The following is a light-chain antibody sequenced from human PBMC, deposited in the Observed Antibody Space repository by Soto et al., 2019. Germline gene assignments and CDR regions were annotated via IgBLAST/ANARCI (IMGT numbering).Light chain of an antibody. CDR1: QSVSVW. CDR3: QQYGSYSWT. CDR2: DAS. J-gene: IGKJ1*01. V-gene: IGKV1-5*01. Sequence: DIQMTQSPSTLSASVGDRVTLTCRASQSVSVWLAWYQQKPGKAPKLLSYDASSLEDGVPSRFSVSGSGTEFTLTISSLQPDDFVTYYCQQYGSYSWTFGQGTKVEI.